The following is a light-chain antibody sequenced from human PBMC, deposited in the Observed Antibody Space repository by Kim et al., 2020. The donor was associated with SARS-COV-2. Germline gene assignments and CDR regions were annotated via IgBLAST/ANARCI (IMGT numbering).Light chain of an antibody. CDR1: SSDVGGYNY. V-gene: IGLV2-11*01. CDR3: SSYADSSSLL. CDR2: AVT. Sequence: GQSVTISCTGTSSDVGGYNYVSWYQLHPGKAPKLMIYAVTERPSGVPDRFSGSKSGNTAFLTISGLRAEDEADYYCSSYADSSSLLFGGGTKVTVL. J-gene: IGLJ3*02.